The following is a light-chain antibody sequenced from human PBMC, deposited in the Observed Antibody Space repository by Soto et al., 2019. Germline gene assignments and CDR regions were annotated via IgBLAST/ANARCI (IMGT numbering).Light chain of an antibody. V-gene: IGKV3-20*01. Sequence: EIVLTQSPGTLSLSPGERATLSCRASKSVNNNYLAGYQQKPGQAPRPLIYGASSRATGIPDRFSGSGSGTDVTLTISRLEPEDFAVYYCQQYGSSQYTFGQGTKLEIK. CDR1: KSVNNNY. CDR2: GAS. CDR3: QQYGSSQYT. J-gene: IGKJ2*01.